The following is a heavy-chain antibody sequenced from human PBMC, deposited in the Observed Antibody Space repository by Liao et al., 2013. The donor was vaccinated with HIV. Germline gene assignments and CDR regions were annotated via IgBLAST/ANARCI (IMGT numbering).Heavy chain of an antibody. CDR2: VCSSGST. D-gene: IGHD3-9*01. CDR1: GASISNFC. Sequence: QVQLQESGPGLVKPSETLSLTCTVSGASISNFCSTWIRQSAGKGLEWIGRVCSSGSTNYNPSLKSRVTMSVDTSKNQFSLKLSSVTAADTAIYYCAKYFGSDGFDPWGQGTRGHRLL. CDR3: AKYFGSDGFDP. V-gene: IGHV4-4*07. J-gene: IGHJ5*02.